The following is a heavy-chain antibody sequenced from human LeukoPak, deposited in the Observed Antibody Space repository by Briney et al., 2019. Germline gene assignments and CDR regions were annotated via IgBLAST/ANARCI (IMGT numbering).Heavy chain of an antibody. CDR3: ARVGTAEGTLEDY. CDR1: GFTFSSYW. Sequence: GGSLRLSCAASGFTFSSYWMSWVRQAPGKGLEWVANIKNDGSEKYYVDSVEGRFTISRDNAKNSLYLEMNSLRAEDTALYHCARVGTAEGTLEDYWGQGTLSPSPQ. D-gene: IGHD6-13*01. J-gene: IGHJ4*02. V-gene: IGHV3-7*01. CDR2: IKNDGSEK.